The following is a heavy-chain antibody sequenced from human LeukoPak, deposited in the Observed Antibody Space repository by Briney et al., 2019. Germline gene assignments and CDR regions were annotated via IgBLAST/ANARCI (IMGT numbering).Heavy chain of an antibody. CDR1: GFTFSSYW. J-gene: IGHJ3*02. Sequence: GGSLRLSCAASGFTFSSYWMSWVRQAPGKGLEWVANIKQDGSEKYYVDSVKGRFTISRDNAKNSLYLQMNSLRAEDTAVYYCARGGGGYCSSTSCYGHAFDIWGQGTMVTVSS. CDR2: IKQDGSEK. D-gene: IGHD2-2*01. V-gene: IGHV3-7*01. CDR3: ARGGGGYCSSTSCYGHAFDI.